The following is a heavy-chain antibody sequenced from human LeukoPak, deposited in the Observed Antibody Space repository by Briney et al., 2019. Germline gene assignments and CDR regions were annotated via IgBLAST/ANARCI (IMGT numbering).Heavy chain of an antibody. Sequence: ASVKVSCKASGGTFSSYAISWVRQAPGQGLEWMGRIIPIFGIANYAQKFQGRVTITADKSTSTAYMELSSLRSEDTAVYHCARDSYGDSSLAPDYWGQGTLVTVSS. D-gene: IGHD4-17*01. J-gene: IGHJ4*02. CDR3: ARDSYGDSSLAPDY. V-gene: IGHV1-69*04. CDR1: GGTFSSYA. CDR2: IIPIFGIA.